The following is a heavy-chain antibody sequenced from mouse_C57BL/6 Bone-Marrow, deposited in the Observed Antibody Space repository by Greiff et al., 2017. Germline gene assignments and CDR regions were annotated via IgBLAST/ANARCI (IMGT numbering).Heavy chain of an antibody. CDR1: GYTFTSYW. CDR3: ARFRYYYGSDY. D-gene: IGHD1-1*01. Sequence: QVQLKQPGAELVKPGASVKLSCKASGYTFTSYWMHWVKQRPGQGLEWIGMIHPNSGSTNYNEKFKSKATLTVDKSSSTAYMQLSSLTSEDSAVYYCARFRYYYGSDYWGQGTTLTVAS. J-gene: IGHJ2*01. CDR2: IHPNSGST. V-gene: IGHV1-64*01.